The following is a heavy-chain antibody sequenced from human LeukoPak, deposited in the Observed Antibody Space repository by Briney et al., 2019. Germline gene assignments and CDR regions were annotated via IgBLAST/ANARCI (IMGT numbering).Heavy chain of an antibody. Sequence: PGGSLRLSCAASGFTVSSNYMSWVRQAPGKGLEWVSVIYSGGSTYYADSVKGRFTISRDNSKNTLYLQMNSLRAEDTAVYYCAGESDFWSGYHFDYWGQGTLVTVSS. J-gene: IGHJ4*02. V-gene: IGHV3-53*01. CDR3: AGESDFWSGYHFDY. CDR1: GFTVSSNY. D-gene: IGHD3-3*01. CDR2: IYSGGST.